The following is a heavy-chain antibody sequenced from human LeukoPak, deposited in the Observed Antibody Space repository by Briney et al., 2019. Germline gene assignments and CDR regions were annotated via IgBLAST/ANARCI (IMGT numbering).Heavy chain of an antibody. CDR2: MNPNSGNT. CDR1: GYTFTSYD. CDR3: ARGRVYRSGGSCYNWFDP. V-gene: IGHV1-8*01. Sequence: ASVKVSCKASGYTFTSYDINWVRQATGQGLEWMGWMNPNSGNTGYAQKFQGRVTMTRNTSISTAYMELSSLRSEDTAVYYCARGRVYRSGGSCYNWFDPWGQGTLVTVSS. D-gene: IGHD2-15*01. J-gene: IGHJ5*02.